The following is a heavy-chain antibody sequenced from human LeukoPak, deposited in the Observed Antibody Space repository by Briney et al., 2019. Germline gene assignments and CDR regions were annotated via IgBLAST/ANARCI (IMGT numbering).Heavy chain of an antibody. Sequence: SETLSLTCTVSGYSISSGYYWGWIRQPPGKGLEWIGSIYHSGSTYYNPSLKSRVTISVDTSKNQFSLKLSSVTAADTAVYYCARYNVDTAMVEYWGQGTLVTVSS. J-gene: IGHJ4*02. V-gene: IGHV4-38-2*02. CDR2: IYHSGST. CDR3: ARYNVDTAMVEY. D-gene: IGHD5-18*01. CDR1: GYSISSGYY.